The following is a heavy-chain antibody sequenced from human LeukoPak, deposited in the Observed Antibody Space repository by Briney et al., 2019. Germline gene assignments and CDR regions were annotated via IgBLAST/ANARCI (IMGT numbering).Heavy chain of an antibody. V-gene: IGHV4-59*01. Sequence: PSETLSLTCAVYGGSFSSYYWSWIRQPPGKGLEWIGYIYYSGSTNYNPSLKSRVTISVDTSKNQFSLKLSSVTAADTAVYYCARNIRDWPQDAFDIWGQGTMVTVSS. D-gene: IGHD3-9*01. J-gene: IGHJ3*02. CDR1: GGSFSSYY. CDR3: ARNIRDWPQDAFDI. CDR2: IYYSGST.